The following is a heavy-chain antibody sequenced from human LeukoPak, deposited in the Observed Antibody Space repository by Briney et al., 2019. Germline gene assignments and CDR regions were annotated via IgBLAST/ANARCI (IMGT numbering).Heavy chain of an antibody. CDR2: IYTSGST. J-gene: IGHJ4*02. V-gene: IGHV4-4*07. CDR1: GGSISSYY. D-gene: IGHD5-12*01. CDR3: PRDLSGYDYFDY. Sequence: SETLSLTCTVSGGSISSYYWSWIRHPAGKGLQWIGRIYTSGSTNYNPSLKSRVTMSVDTSKNQFSLKLSSVTAADTAVYYCPRDLSGYDYFDYWGQGTLVTVSS.